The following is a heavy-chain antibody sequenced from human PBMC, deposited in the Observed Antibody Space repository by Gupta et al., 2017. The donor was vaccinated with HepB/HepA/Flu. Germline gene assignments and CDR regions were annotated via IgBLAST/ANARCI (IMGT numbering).Heavy chain of an antibody. CDR2: ISSSSSYI. CDR3: ARVERDYYDSSGYYPWYFDL. D-gene: IGHD3-22*01. J-gene: IGHJ2*01. V-gene: IGHV3-21*01. Sequence: EVQLVESGGGLVKPGGSLRLSCAASGFTFSSYSMNWVRQAPGKGLEWVSSISSSSSYIYYADSVKGRFTISRDNAKNSLYLQMNSLRAEDTAVYYCARVERDYYDSSGYYPWYFDLWGRGTLVTVSS. CDR1: GFTFSSYS.